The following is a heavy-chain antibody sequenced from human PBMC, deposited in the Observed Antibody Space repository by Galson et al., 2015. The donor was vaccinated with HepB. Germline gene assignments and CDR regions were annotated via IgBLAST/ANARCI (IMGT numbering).Heavy chain of an antibody. D-gene: IGHD2-2*01. Sequence: SETLSLTCTVSGGSITTTNFYWGWIRQPPGKGLEWIGSLSYNRTAYYNPSLKSRVTISVDTSKKHFSLRLSSVTAADTAVYYCAKASVVLVPAGIFSYYYHGMDVWGPGTTVTVS. J-gene: IGHJ6*02. CDR1: GGSITTTNFY. CDR2: LSYNRTA. CDR3: AKASVVLVPAGIFSYYYHGMDV. V-gene: IGHV4-39*02.